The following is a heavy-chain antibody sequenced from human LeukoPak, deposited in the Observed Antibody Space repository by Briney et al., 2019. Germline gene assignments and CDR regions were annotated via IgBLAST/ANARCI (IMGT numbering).Heavy chain of an antibody. V-gene: IGHV3-43*02. Sequence: TGGSLRLSCAASGFTFDDYAMPWVRQAPGKGLEWVSLISGDGGSTYYADSVKGRFTISRDNSKNSLYLQMNSLRTEDTALYYCAKDGLPPAKNYYYYGMDVWGQGTTVTVSS. CDR2: ISGDGGST. D-gene: IGHD2/OR15-2a*01. CDR1: GFTFDDYA. CDR3: AKDGLPPAKNYYYYGMDV. J-gene: IGHJ6*02.